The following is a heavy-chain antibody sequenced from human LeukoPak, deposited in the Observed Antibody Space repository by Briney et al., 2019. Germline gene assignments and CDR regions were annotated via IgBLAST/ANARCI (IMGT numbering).Heavy chain of an antibody. J-gene: IGHJ4*02. V-gene: IGHV3-64D*06. D-gene: IGHD2-2*01. CDR1: GFTLSRYG. CDR2: ISSNGGST. Sequence: PGGSLRLSWSASGFTLSRYGMHWVRQAPGKGLEYVSGISSNGGSTNYADSVKGRFTISRDNSKNTLHLQMSSLRAEDTAVYYCVKGYCSSISCSLIDYGGQGTLVTVSS. CDR3: VKGYCSSISCSLIDY.